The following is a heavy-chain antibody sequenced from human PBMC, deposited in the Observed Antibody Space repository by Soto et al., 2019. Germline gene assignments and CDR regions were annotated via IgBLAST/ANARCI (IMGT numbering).Heavy chain of an antibody. D-gene: IGHD2-8*02. J-gene: IGHJ6*02. V-gene: IGHV3-30*18. CDR1: GFTFSSYG. CDR2: ISYDGSNK. CDR3: AKDAEIERVLGYYYGMDV. Sequence: QVQLVESGGGVVQPGRSLRLSCAASGFTFSSYGMHWVRQAPGKGLEWVAVISYDGSNKYYADSVKGRFTISRDNSKNTLYQQMNSLRAEDTAVYYCAKDAEIERVLGYYYGMDVWGQGTTVTVSS.